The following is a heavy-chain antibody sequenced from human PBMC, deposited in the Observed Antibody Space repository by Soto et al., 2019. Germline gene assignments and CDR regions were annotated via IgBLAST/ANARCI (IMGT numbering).Heavy chain of an antibody. CDR3: ARYAGSSWFDY. CDR2: IYYSGRT. J-gene: IGHJ4*02. V-gene: IGHV4-59*01. D-gene: IGHD6-13*01. CDR1: VGSISTYY. Sequence: SETLSLTCTVSVGSISTYYWSWIRQPPGKGLEWIGYIYYSGRTNYNPSLKSRVTISLDTSKNRFSLKLSSVTAADTAVYYCARYAGSSWFDYWGQGTLVTVSS.